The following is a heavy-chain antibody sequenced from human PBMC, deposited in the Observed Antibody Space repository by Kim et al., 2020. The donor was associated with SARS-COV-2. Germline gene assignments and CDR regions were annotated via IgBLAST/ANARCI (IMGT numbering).Heavy chain of an antibody. Sequence: ASVKVSCKASGYTFTSYAMNWVRQAPGQGLEWMGWINTNTGNPTYAQGFTGRFVFSLDTSVSTAYLQISSLKAEDTAVYYCARDQAIVVVPAALEDYYYYYGMDVWGQGTTVTVSS. CDR3: ARDQAIVVVPAALEDYYYYYGMDV. D-gene: IGHD2-2*01. CDR1: GYTFTSYA. V-gene: IGHV7-4-1*02. J-gene: IGHJ6*02. CDR2: INTNTGNP.